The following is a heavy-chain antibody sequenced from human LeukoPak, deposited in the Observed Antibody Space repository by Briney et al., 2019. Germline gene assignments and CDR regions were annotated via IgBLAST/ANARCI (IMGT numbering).Heavy chain of an antibody. J-gene: IGHJ4*02. V-gene: IGHV3-66*02. Sequence: GGSLRLSCAASGFTVSSNYMSWVRQAPGEGLGWVSGFYSGGSTYYADSVKGRFIISRDNSKNTLYLQMNSLRAEDTAVYYCAREYSSSWYGTYFDYWGQGTLVTVSS. CDR1: GFTVSSNY. CDR2: FYSGGST. D-gene: IGHD6-13*01. CDR3: AREYSSSWYGTYFDY.